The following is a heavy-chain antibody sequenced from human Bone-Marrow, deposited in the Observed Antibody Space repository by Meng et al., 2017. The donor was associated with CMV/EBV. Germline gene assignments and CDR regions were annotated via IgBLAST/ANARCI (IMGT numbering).Heavy chain of an antibody. V-gene: IGHV3-7*01. CDR3: ARVERSVDSRYRPFDY. CDR1: GFTFSDYW. J-gene: IGHJ4*02. D-gene: IGHD5-12*01. Sequence: GGSLRLSCATSGFTFSDYWMTWVRQVPGRGLEWVATIKQDGSEKDYGDSVKGRFTISRDNDNNSLSLQLNYPRVEDTAIYYCARVERSVDSRYRPFDYWGQGSLVTVSS. CDR2: IKQDGSEK.